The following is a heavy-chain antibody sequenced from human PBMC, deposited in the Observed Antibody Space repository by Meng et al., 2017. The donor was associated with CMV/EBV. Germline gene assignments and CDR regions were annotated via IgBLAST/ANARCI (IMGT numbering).Heavy chain of an antibody. CDR3: ARGEAARYYYYYGMDV. D-gene: IGHD6-6*01. J-gene: IGHJ6*02. Sequence: SETLFLTCAVYGGSFSGYYWSWIRQPPGKGLEWIGEINHSGSTNYNPSLKSRVTISVDTSKNQFSLKLSSVTAADTAVYYCARGEAARYYYYYGMDVWGQGTTVTVSS. V-gene: IGHV4-34*01. CDR1: GGSFSGYY. CDR2: INHSGST.